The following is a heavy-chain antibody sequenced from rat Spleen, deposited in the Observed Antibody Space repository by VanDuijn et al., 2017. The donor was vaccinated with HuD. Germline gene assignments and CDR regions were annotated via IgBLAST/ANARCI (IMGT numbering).Heavy chain of an antibody. CDR1: GFSLTSYH. CDR2: ISSGGST. Sequence: QVQLKESGPGLVQPSQTLSLTCTVSGFSLTSYHVSWVRQPPGKGLEWIAAISSGGSTNYNSAPKSRLSISRDTSKSQVFLKMNSLQTEDTAIYFCTGGGYIPLFAYWGQGTLVTVSS. V-gene: IGHV2S12*01. CDR3: TGGGYIPLFAY. J-gene: IGHJ3*01. D-gene: IGHD2-2*01.